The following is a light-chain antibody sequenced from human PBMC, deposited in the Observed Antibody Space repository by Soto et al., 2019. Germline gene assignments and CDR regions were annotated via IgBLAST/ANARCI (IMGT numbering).Light chain of an antibody. CDR1: SSDVGGYDY. CDR2: DVS. J-gene: IGLJ2*01. Sequence: QSVLTQPASVSGSPGQSITISCTGTSSDVGGYDYVSWYQQHPGKAPKLMIYDVSNRPLGVSNRFSGSKSGNTASLTISGLQAEDEADYYCSSYTSSSVLVFGGGTKLTVL. CDR3: SSYTSSSVLV. V-gene: IGLV2-14*03.